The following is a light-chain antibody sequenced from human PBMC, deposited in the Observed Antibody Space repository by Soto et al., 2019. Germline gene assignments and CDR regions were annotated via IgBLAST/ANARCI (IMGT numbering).Light chain of an antibody. J-gene: IGKJ5*01. CDR2: DAS. V-gene: IGKV3-11*01. Sequence: EIVLTQSPATLSLSAGERATLSCRASQSVDSYLAWYQQKNGQAPRLLIYDASNRAAGIPARFSGSAYGTEFNLTISSLQSEDFAVYYCQQYGSSPRTFGQGTRLETK. CDR3: QQYGSSPRT. CDR1: QSVDSY.